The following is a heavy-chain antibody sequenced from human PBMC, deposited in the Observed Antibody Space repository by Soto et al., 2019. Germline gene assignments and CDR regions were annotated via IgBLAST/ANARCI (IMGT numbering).Heavy chain of an antibody. CDR1: GGSISSYY. D-gene: IGHD3-3*01. Sequence: SETLSLTCTVSGGSISSYYWSWIRQPPGKGLEWIGYIYYSGSTNYNPSLKSRVTIPVDTSKNQFSLKLSSVTAADTAVYYCVGTRSYYDFWSGYYTGGYYGMDVWGQGTTVTVSS. J-gene: IGHJ6*02. CDR3: VGTRSYYDFWSGYYTGGYYGMDV. V-gene: IGHV4-59*01. CDR2: IYYSGST.